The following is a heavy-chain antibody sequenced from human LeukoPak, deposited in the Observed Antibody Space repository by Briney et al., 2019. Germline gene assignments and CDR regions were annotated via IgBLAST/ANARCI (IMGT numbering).Heavy chain of an antibody. CDR3: ARRGYNSDY. Sequence: ASVKVSCKTSGYIFTDYYIHWVRQAPGQGLEWMGILNSSGGSTTYAQKFQGRITMTRDASTSTVYMELSSLRSEDTAVYYCARRGYNSDYWGQGTLVTVSS. D-gene: IGHD1-1*01. V-gene: IGHV1-46*01. J-gene: IGHJ4*02. CDR1: GYIFTDYY. CDR2: LNSSGGST.